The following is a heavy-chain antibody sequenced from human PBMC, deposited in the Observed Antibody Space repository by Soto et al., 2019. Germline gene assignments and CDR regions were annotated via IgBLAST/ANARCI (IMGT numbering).Heavy chain of an antibody. V-gene: IGHV3-23*01. CDR2: ISGSGGSA. D-gene: IGHD2-2*01. CDR3: AKDPYSGVLVPVAIGFDP. J-gene: IGHJ5*02. Sequence: WWSLRLSCAASVFTFSNHAMTWFRQGPGKGLEWVSAISGSGGSAYYADSVKGRFTISRDNSKNTLYLQMNSLRADDSGVYYCAKDPYSGVLVPVAIGFDPWGPGTLVTVS. CDR1: VFTFSNHA.